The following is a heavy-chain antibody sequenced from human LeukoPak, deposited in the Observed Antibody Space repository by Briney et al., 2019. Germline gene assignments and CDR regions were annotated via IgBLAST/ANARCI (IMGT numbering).Heavy chain of an antibody. Sequence: GGSLRLSCAVSGFTFSTYIMNWVRQAPGEGVEWVSSISDSSGHTYYADSVRGRFTISRDNSKNTEFLQMNSLRAEDTAIYYCAKDGVWQSYYFDYWGRGTLVTVSS. J-gene: IGHJ4*02. CDR3: AKDGVWQSYYFDY. CDR2: ISDSSGHT. D-gene: IGHD6-19*01. V-gene: IGHV3-23*01. CDR1: GFTFSTYI.